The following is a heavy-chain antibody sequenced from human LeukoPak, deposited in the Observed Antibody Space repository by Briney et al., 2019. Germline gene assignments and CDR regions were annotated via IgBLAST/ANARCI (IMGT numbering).Heavy chain of an antibody. CDR1: GAFFSRYY. CDR2: SYYNGIT. Sequence: SETLSLTCTVSGAFFSRYYYNWIRQTPGKGLEWIGYSYYNGITKYNSSLGNRITMSLDASGRFSLRLSSVTAADTAMYYCASIYYDSSGYYSSFWGQGTLVTVSS. V-gene: IGHV4-59*01. J-gene: IGHJ4*02. D-gene: IGHD3-22*01. CDR3: ASIYYDSSGYYSSF.